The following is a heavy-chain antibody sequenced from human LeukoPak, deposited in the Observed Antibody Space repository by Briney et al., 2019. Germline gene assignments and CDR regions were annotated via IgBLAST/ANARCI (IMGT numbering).Heavy chain of an antibody. D-gene: IGHD1/OR15-1a*01. CDR2: ISSSSSYI. CDR3: AKAHGTDCDY. CDR1: GFTFSSYS. Sequence: NPGGSLRLSCAASGFTFSSYSMNWVRQAPGKGLEWVSSISSSSSYIYYADSVKGLFTISRDNSKNTLYLQMNSLRAEDTAVYYCAKAHGTDCDYWGQGTLVTVSS. J-gene: IGHJ4*02. V-gene: IGHV3-21*01.